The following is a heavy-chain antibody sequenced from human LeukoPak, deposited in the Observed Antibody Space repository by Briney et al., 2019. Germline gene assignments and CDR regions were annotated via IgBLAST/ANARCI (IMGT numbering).Heavy chain of an antibody. Sequence: SETLSLTCAVYGGSFSGYYWSWIRQPPGKGLEWIGKINHSGSTNYNPSLKSRVTISVDTSKNQFSLKLCSVTAADTAVYYCARRSRITMVRGVPSWFDPWGQGTLVTVSS. J-gene: IGHJ5*02. CDR1: GGSFSGYY. D-gene: IGHD3-10*01. CDR3: ARRSRITMVRGVPSWFDP. CDR2: INHSGST. V-gene: IGHV4-34*01.